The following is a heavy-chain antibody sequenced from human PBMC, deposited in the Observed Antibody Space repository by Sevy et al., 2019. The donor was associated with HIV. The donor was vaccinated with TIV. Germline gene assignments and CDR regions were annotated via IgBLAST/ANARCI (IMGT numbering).Heavy chain of an antibody. CDR1: GYTLTKLA. D-gene: IGHD3-22*01. V-gene: IGHV1-24*01. Sequence: ASVKVSCKVSGYTLTKLAMHWVRQAPGKGLEWMGTFDPEDGETIYAQNFQGRVNMTEDTSIDTAYKELSSLRSEDTAVFYCAITKDYYDNSGSPFDYWGQGTLVTVSS. CDR3: AITKDYYDNSGSPFDY. J-gene: IGHJ4*02. CDR2: FDPEDGET.